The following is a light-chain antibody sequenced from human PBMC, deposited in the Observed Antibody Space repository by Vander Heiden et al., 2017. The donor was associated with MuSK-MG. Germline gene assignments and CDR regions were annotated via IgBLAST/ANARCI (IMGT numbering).Light chain of an antibody. V-gene: IGKV1-39*01. J-gene: IGKJ3*01. CDR2: GAS. CDR3: QHSYNTPFT. CDR1: QSISYY. Sequence: DIQMTQSPSSLSASVGDRVTISCRASQSISYYLNWYQQKPGKAPKLLMYGASNLQSGVPSRFSGSGSGTDFTLTISSLQPEDFATYYCQHSYNTPFTFGHGTKLDI.